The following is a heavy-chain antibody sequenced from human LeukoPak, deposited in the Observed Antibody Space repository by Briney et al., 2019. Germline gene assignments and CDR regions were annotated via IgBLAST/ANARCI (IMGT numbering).Heavy chain of an antibody. J-gene: IGHJ4*02. Sequence: SETLSLTCTVSGGSISSGGYYWSWIRQPPGKGLEWIGYIYHSGSTYYNPFLKSRVTISVDRSKNQFSLKLSSVTAADTAVYYCATQIDPLNDDYYDKKAFDYWGQGTLVTVSS. CDR1: GGSISSGGYY. CDR2: IYHSGST. D-gene: IGHD3-22*01. V-gene: IGHV4-30-2*01. CDR3: ATQIDPLNDDYYDKKAFDY.